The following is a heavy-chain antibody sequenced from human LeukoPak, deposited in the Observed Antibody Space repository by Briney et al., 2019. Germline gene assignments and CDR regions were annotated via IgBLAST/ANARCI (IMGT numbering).Heavy chain of an antibody. V-gene: IGHV4-59*08. D-gene: IGHD2-8*01. Sequence: SETLSLTCTVSGGSISSYYWSWIRQPPGKGLEWIGYIYYSGSTNYNPSLKSRVTISVDTSKNQFSLKLSSVTAADTAVYYCARSTRMALNYYYYYMDVWGKGTTVTVSS. CDR3: ARSTRMALNYYYYYMDV. CDR2: IYYSGST. CDR1: GGSISSYY. J-gene: IGHJ6*03.